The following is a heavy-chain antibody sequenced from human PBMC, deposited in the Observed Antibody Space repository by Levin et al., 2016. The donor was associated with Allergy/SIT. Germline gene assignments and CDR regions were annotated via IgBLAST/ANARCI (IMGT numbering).Heavy chain of an antibody. CDR2: IYYSGST. CDR1: GGSISSYY. V-gene: IGHV4-59*01. Sequence: SETLSLTCTVSGGSISSYYWSWIRQPPGKGLEWIGYIYYSGSTNYNPSLKSRVTISVDTSKNQFSLKLSSVTAADTAVYYCARGPEQLVAGIDYWGQGTLVTVSS. CDR3: ARGPEQLVAGIDY. D-gene: IGHD6-6*01. J-gene: IGHJ4*02.